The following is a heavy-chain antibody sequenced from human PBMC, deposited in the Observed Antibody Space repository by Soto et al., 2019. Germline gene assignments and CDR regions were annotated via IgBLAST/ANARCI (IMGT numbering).Heavy chain of an antibody. CDR1: GGPLSSSSFY. V-gene: IGHV4-39*01. J-gene: IGHJ4*02. CDR2: IYYSGST. CDR3: ARRTVNIRTFYSGLKTHCFDY. Sequence: SGTPFLTFAFSGGPLSSSSFYWGWVRQPPGEGVGWIGSIYYSGSTYYTPSLQSRVAISVDTSKNQFSLKLNSVTAADTAVYYCARRTVNIRTFYSGLKTHCFDYWGQGTLVTVSS. D-gene: IGHD6-19*01.